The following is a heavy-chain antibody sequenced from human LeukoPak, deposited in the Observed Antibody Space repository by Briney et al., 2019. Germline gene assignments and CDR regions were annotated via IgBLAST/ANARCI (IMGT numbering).Heavy chain of an antibody. V-gene: IGHV1-69*01. CDR2: IIPIFGTA. D-gene: IGHD6-13*01. J-gene: IGHJ3*02. Sequence: SVKVSCKASGGTFSSYAISWVRQAPGQGLEWMGGIIPIFGTADYAQKFQGRVTITADESTSTAYMELSSLRSEDTAVYYCAREGRSSRGAFDIWGQGTMVTVSS. CDR1: GGTFSSYA. CDR3: AREGRSSRGAFDI.